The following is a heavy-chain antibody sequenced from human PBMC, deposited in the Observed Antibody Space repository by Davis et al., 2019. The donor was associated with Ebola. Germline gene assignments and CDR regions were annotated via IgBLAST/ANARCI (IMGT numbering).Heavy chain of an antibody. J-gene: IGHJ6*04. V-gene: IGHV1-46*01. D-gene: IGHD3-16*01. CDR2: INPSGGST. CDR3: VIDVGDSWKGESGMDV. CDR1: GYTFTSYY. Sequence: ASVKVSCKASGYTFTSYYMHWVRQAPGQGLEWMGIINPSGGSTSYAQKFQGRVTMTRDTSTSTVYMELSSLRSEDTAIYYCVIDVGDSWKGESGMDVWGKGTTVTVSS.